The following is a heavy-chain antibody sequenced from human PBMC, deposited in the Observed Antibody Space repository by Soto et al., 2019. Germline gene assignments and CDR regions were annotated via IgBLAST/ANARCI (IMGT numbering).Heavy chain of an antibody. CDR3: AKLRLPHYYYGMDV. V-gene: IGHV3-30*18. Sequence: GGSLRLSCAASGFTFSSYGMHWVRQAPGKGLEWVAVISYDGSNKYYVDSVKGRFTISRDNSKNTLYLQMNSLRAEDTAVYYCAKLRLPHYYYGMDVWGQGTTVTVSS. CDR2: ISYDGSNK. D-gene: IGHD4-17*01. J-gene: IGHJ6*02. CDR1: GFTFSSYG.